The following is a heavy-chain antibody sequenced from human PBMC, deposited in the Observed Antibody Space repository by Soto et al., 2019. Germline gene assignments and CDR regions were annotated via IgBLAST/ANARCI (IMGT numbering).Heavy chain of an antibody. D-gene: IGHD2-2*01. CDR3: AGVVPAAQDYYYYGMDV. CDR2: IIPIFGTA. CDR1: GGTFSSYA. J-gene: IGHJ6*02. V-gene: IGHV1-69*06. Sequence: SSVKVSCKASGGTFSSYAISWVRQAPGQGLEWMGGIIPIFGTANYAQKFQGRVTITADKSTSTAYMELSSLRSEDTAVYYCAGVVPAAQDYYYYGMDVWGQGTTVTVSS.